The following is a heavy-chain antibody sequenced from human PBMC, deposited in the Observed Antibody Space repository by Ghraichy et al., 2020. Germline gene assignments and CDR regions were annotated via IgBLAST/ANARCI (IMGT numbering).Heavy chain of an antibody. CDR2: ISNYNGDT. Sequence: ASVKVSCKTSGYTFTNHGISWVRQAPGQGLEWVVWISNYNGDTKYGQRFQGRVTFTLDSSTSTAYVELRSLRSDDTVLYYCAREEGPGGVCFFDYWGRGTLVIVTS. V-gene: IGHV1-18*01. CDR1: GYTFTNHG. J-gene: IGHJ4*02. D-gene: IGHD2-8*02. CDR3: AREEGPGGVCFFDY.